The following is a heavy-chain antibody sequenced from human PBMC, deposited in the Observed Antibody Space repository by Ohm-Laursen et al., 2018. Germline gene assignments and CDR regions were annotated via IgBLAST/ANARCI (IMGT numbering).Heavy chain of an antibody. CDR1: GGSISSYY. J-gene: IGHJ4*02. V-gene: IGHV4-59*07. Sequence: SDTLSLTCTVSGGSISSYYWHWIRQPPGKGLEWIGYIDYSGNTNYNPSLKSRLTISVDTSKNQFSLKLSSVTAADTAVYYCARSGSSGWYANWGQGTLVTVSS. D-gene: IGHD6-19*01. CDR2: IDYSGNT. CDR3: ARSGSSGWYAN.